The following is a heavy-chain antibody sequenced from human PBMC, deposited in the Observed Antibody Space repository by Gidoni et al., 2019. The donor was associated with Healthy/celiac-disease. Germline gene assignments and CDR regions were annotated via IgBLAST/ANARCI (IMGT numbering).Heavy chain of an antibody. Sequence: EVQLVQSGAEVKKPGESLRISCKGSGYSFTSYWISWVRQMPGKGLEWMGRIDPSDSYTNYSPSFQGHVTISADKSISTAYLQWSSLKASDTAMYYCARHPTSYYDFWSGPGPFDYWGQGTLVTVSS. CDR3: ARHPTSYYDFWSGPGPFDY. CDR2: IDPSDSYT. CDR1: GYSFTSYW. J-gene: IGHJ4*02. D-gene: IGHD3-3*01. V-gene: IGHV5-10-1*03.